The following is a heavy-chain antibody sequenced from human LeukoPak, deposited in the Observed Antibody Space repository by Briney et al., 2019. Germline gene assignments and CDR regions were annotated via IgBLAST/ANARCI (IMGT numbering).Heavy chain of an antibody. D-gene: IGHD6-19*01. V-gene: IGHV3-7*01. Sequence: GGSLRVSCAGSGFSFSTNWMSWFRQAPGEGPEWVAHIKPDGSETYYVDSVKGRFTISRDNAKNSVYLQMYSLRAEDTAVYYCATAVSVAGDSWGQGTLVTVSS. J-gene: IGHJ5*01. CDR3: ATAVSVAGDS. CDR2: IKPDGSET. CDR1: GFSFSTNW.